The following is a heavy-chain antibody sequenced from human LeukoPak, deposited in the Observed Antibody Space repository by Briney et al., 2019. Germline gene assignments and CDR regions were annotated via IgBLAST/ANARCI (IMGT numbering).Heavy chain of an antibody. CDR1: GGTFSSYA. CDR3: AGSEYSSPSAGYYYYYYMDV. CDR2: IIPIFGTA. V-gene: IGHV1-69*05. Sequence: GASVTVSCKASGGTFSSYAISWVRQAPGQGLEWMGGIIPIFGTANYAQKFQGRVTITTDEPTSTAYMELSSLRSEDTAVYYCAGSEYSSPSAGYYYYYYMDVWGKGTTVTVSS. J-gene: IGHJ6*03. D-gene: IGHD6-6*01.